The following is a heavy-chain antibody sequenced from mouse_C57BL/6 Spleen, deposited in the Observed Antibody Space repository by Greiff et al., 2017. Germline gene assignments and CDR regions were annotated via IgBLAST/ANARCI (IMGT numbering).Heavy chain of an antibody. D-gene: IGHD2-2*01. CDR1: GYTFTSYW. CDR3: ARRGVTPFAY. CDR2: IDPSDSET. Sequence: QVQLQKPGAELVRPGSSVKLSCKASGYTFTSYWMHWVKQRPIQGLEWIGNIDPSDSETHYNQKFKDKATLTVDKSSSTAYMQLSSLTSEDSAVYYCARRGVTPFAYWGQGTLVTVSA. V-gene: IGHV1-52*01. J-gene: IGHJ3*01.